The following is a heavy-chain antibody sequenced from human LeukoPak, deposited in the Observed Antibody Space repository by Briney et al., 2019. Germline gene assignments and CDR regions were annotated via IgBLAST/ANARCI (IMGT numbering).Heavy chain of an antibody. CDR3: ARGLYYYDSSGAFDI. Sequence: SVKVSCKASGGTFSSYAISWVRQAPGQGLEWMGGIIPIFGTADYAQKFQGRVTITADKSTSTAYMELSSLRSEDTAVYYCARGLYYYDSSGAFDIWGQGTMVTVSS. J-gene: IGHJ3*02. V-gene: IGHV1-69*06. CDR1: GGTFSSYA. D-gene: IGHD3-22*01. CDR2: IIPIFGTA.